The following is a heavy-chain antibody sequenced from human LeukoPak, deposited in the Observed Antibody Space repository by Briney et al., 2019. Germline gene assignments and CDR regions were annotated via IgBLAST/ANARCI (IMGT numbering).Heavy chain of an antibody. CDR1: GGSFSGYY. CDR2: INHSGST. CDR3: ARRRGWKQQLVYFDY. V-gene: IGHV4-34*01. J-gene: IGHJ4*02. Sequence: SETLSLTCAVYGGSFSGYYWSWIRQPPGKGLEWIGEINHSGSTNYNPSLKSRVTISVDTSKNQFSLRLSSATAADTAVYYCARRRGWKQQLVYFDYWGQGTLATVSS. D-gene: IGHD6-13*01.